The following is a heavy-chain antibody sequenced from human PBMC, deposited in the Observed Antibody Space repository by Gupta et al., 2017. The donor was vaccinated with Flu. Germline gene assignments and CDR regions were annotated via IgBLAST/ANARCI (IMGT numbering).Heavy chain of an antibody. D-gene: IGHD2-15*01. V-gene: IGHV3-23*01. CDR2: MGDSAGST. Sequence: EVQLLESGGGLVQPGGSLRLSCAASGFTFSNYAMSWVRQAPGKGLEWVSVMGDSAGSTYYADSVKGRFTISRDNSKNTLYLQMNSLRAEDTAVYYCAKDLISGGPPYFYYYYGLDVWGQGTTVTVSS. CDR1: GFTFSNYA. J-gene: IGHJ6*02. CDR3: AKDLISGGPPYFYYYYGLDV.